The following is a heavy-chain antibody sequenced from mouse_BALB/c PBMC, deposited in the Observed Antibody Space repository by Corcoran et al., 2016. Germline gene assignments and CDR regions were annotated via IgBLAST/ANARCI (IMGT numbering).Heavy chain of an antibody. CDR1: GYSFTGYT. V-gene: IGHV1-26*01. J-gene: IGHJ4*01. CDR3: ARVSYYYGSHSFDY. D-gene: IGHD1-1*01. CDR2: INPYNGGT. Sequence: EVQLQQSGPELVKPGASMKISCKASGYSFTGYTMNWVKQSHGKNLEWTGLINPYNGGTSYNQKFKGKVTLTVDKSSSTAYMELLSLTSEDSAVYYCARVSYYYGSHSFDYWGQGTSVTVSS.